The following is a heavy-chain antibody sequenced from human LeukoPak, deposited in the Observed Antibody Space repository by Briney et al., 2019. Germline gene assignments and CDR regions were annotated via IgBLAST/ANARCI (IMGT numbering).Heavy chain of an antibody. V-gene: IGHV4-59*01. J-gene: IGHJ5*02. CDR3: ARDRYSSSSGGWFDP. CDR2: IYYSGST. CDR1: GGSISSYY. D-gene: IGHD6-6*01. Sequence: SETLPLTCTVSGGSISSYYWSWIRQPPGKGLEWIGYIYYSGSTNYNPSLKSRVTISVATSKNQFSLKLSSVTAADTAVYYCARDRYSSSSGGWFDPWGQGTLVTVSS.